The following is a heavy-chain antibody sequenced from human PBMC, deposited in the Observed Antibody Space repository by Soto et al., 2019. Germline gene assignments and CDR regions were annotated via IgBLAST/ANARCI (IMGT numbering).Heavy chain of an antibody. Sequence: EVQLVESGGGLVQPGGSLRLSCVDSGFTFSSYWMSWVRQAPVKGLEWVGNIKQDGSAENYVDSVKGRFTISRDNAKNSMYLQMNSRRAEDTAVYYCARIAASGRGWDVWGQGTTVVVSS. V-gene: IGHV3-7*01. D-gene: IGHD6-13*01. CDR2: IKQDGSAE. J-gene: IGHJ6*02. CDR3: ARIAASGRGWDV. CDR1: GFTFSSYW.